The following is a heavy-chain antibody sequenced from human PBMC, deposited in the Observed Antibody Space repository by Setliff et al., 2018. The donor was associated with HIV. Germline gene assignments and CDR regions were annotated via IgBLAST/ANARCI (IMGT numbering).Heavy chain of an antibody. Sequence: ASVKVSCKASGYTFTGYYIHWVRQAPGQGLEWMGWINPNSGGTNYAQKFQGRVTMTRDTSISTAYMELSRLRSDDTAVYYCARGLGGGPEGADYMDVWGKGTTVTVSS. CDR1: GYTFTGYY. V-gene: IGHV1-2*02. CDR3: ARGLGGGPEGADYMDV. J-gene: IGHJ6*03. D-gene: IGHD2-15*01. CDR2: INPNSGGT.